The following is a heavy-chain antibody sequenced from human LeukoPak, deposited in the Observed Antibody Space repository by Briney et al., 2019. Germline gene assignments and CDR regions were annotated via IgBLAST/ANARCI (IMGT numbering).Heavy chain of an antibody. J-gene: IGHJ6*03. Sequence: QPGGTLRLSCAASGITFSSYGMSWVRQAPGKGLEWVSSISSTGGTTYYADSVKGRFTISRDNSKNTLYLQMNSLRAEDTAVYYCAKALSYDILTGPAMDVWGKGTTVTVSS. CDR2: ISSTGGTT. D-gene: IGHD3-9*01. CDR1: GITFSSYG. CDR3: AKALSYDILTGPAMDV. V-gene: IGHV3-23*01.